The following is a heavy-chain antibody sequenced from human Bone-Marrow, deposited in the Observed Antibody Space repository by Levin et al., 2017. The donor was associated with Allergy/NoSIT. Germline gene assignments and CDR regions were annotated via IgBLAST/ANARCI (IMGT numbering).Heavy chain of an antibody. V-gene: IGHV4-39*01. CDR1: GGSLSSSSYY. J-gene: IGHJ2*01. CDR3: ASLRWYFDV. CDR2: VYYSGST. Sequence: SETLSLTCTVSGGSLSSSSYYWGWIHQPPGTGLEWIGSVYYSGSTYYNPSLKSRVTISVDTSKNQFSLKLRSVTGADTAVYYCASLRWYFDVWGRGTLVTVSS.